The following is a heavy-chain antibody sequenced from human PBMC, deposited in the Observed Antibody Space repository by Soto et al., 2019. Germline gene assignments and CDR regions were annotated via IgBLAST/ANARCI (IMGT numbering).Heavy chain of an antibody. Sequence: QVQLQESGPGLVKPSQTLSLTCTVSGGSISSGGYYWSWIRQHPGKGLEWIGYIYYSGSTYYNPSLKRRVTISVDTSKNQFSLKLSSVPAADTAVYYCASWNYYDSSGYYWGDAFDIWGQGTMVTVSS. CDR2: IYYSGST. V-gene: IGHV4-31*03. CDR1: GGSISSGGYY. CDR3: ASWNYYDSSGYYWGDAFDI. J-gene: IGHJ3*02. D-gene: IGHD3-22*01.